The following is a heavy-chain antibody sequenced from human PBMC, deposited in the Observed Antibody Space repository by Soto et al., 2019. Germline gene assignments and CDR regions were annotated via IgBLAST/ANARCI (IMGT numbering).Heavy chain of an antibody. CDR1: GGSFSGYY. CDR2: INHSGST. Sequence: SETLSLTCAVYGGSFSGYYWSWIRQPPGKGLEWIGEINHSGSTNYNPSLKSRVPISVNTSKNQYSLKLSSVTAADTAVDYCAREEASSDCSGGSRYYYYYMDVWGKGTTVTVSS. D-gene: IGHD2-15*01. J-gene: IGHJ6*03. V-gene: IGHV4-34*01. CDR3: AREEASSDCSGGSRYYYYYMDV.